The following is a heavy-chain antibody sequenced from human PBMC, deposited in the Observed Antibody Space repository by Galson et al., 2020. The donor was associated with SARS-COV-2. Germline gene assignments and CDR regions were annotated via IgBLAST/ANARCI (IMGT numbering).Heavy chain of an antibody. J-gene: IGHJ4*02. V-gene: IGHV4-61*02. CDR3: AYGVVAGTGY. D-gene: IGHD6-19*01. CDR2: IYTSGST. CDR1: GGSISSGSYY. Sequence: SEPLSLTCTVSGGSISSGSYYRSWIRQPAGKGLEWIGRIYTSGSTNYNPSLQSRVTISIDTSKNQFSLELTSVTAADTAVYFCAYGVVAGTGYWGQGILVTVSS.